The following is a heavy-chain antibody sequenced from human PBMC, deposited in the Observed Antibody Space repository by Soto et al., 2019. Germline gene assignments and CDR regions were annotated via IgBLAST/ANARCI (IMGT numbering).Heavy chain of an antibody. CDR1: GGSISSGGYY. Sequence: QVQLQESGPGLVKPSQTLSLTCTVSGGSISSGGYYWSWIRQHPGKGLEWIGYIYYSGSTYYNPSLTSRVTISVDTSKNQFSLKLSSVTAADTAVYYCARAAAAGTFIVDYWGQGTLVTVYS. D-gene: IGHD6-13*01. CDR2: IYYSGST. CDR3: ARAAAAGTFIVDY. V-gene: IGHV4-31*03. J-gene: IGHJ4*02.